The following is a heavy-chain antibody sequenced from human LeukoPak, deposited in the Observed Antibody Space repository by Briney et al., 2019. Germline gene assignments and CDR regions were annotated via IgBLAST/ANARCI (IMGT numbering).Heavy chain of an antibody. V-gene: IGHV4-39*01. J-gene: IGHJ4*02. Sequence: KTSETLSLTCTASGGSINSGSYYWGWIRQPPGKGLEWIGSIYYNGRSYYNPSLKSRATISVDTSKNQFSLKLSSVTAADTAVYYCARQPYYYDRSGHYFERFDYWGQGTLVTVSS. CDR1: GGSINSGSYY. CDR3: ARQPYYYDRSGHYFERFDY. D-gene: IGHD3-22*01. CDR2: IYYNGRS.